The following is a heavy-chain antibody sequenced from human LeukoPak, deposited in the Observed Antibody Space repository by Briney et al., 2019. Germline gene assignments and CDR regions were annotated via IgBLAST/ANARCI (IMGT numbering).Heavy chain of an antibody. V-gene: IGHV3-30*14. J-gene: IGHJ6*03. CDR1: EFTFSSYA. Sequence: PGGSLRLSCAASEFTFSSYAMHWVRQAPGKGLEWVAVISYDGSNKYYADSVKGRFTISRDNPKNTLYLQMNSLRAEDTAVYYCARVYYGSGSLHYYYYYMDVWGKGTTVTISS. CDR2: ISYDGSNK. D-gene: IGHD3-10*01. CDR3: ARVYYGSGSLHYYYYYMDV.